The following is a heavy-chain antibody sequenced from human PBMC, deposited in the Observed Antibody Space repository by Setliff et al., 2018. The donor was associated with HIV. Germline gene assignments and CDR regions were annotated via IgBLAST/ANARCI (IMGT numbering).Heavy chain of an antibody. CDR1: GGSISSHY. D-gene: IGHD4-17*01. Sequence: PSETLFLTCTVSGGSISSHYWSWIRQSPGRELEWIGYIYSTGSTNYNPSLQSRVSISMDASKNKFSLKVTSVTSADTAVYYCAKGAGFYGDYTFDYWGQGNLVTVSS. V-gene: IGHV4-59*11. J-gene: IGHJ4*02. CDR3: AKGAGFYGDYTFDY. CDR2: IYSTGST.